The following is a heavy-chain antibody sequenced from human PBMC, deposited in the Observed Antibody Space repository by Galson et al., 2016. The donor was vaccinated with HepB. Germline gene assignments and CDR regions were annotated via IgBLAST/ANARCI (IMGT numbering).Heavy chain of an antibody. CDR3: ARDLSTSAPTIWFDP. CDR2: ISSSSRVI. D-gene: IGHD4/OR15-4a*01. Sequence: SLRLSCAASGFSLGDYNMNWVRQAPGRGLEWVSYISSSSRVIYYAGSVKGRFTISRDNAKNSLYLQMNSLRAEDTAVYYCARDLSTSAPTIWFDPWGQGTLVTVSS. CDR1: GFSLGDYN. V-gene: IGHV3-48*01. J-gene: IGHJ5*02.